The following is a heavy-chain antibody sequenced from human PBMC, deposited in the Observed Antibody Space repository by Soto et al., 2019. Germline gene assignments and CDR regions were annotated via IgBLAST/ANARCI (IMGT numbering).Heavy chain of an antibody. CDR3: AKARHSTSWYGLEADF. V-gene: IGHV3-30*09. J-gene: IGHJ4*02. CDR1: GFIFSDYA. CDR2: ISYGGDNK. D-gene: IGHD6-13*01. Sequence: QVQLVESGGGVVQPGRSLRLSCAASGFIFSDYAMHWVRQAPGKGLEWVAVISYGGDNKYYADSVRGRFAISRDNLKNTLDLQMNSLNPGDTAVYHCAKARHSTSWYGLEADFWGQGTLVTVSS.